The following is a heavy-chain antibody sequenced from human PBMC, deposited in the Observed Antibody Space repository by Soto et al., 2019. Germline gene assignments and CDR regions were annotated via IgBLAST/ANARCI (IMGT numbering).Heavy chain of an antibody. V-gene: IGHV1-2*04. J-gene: IGHJ5*02. CDR3: ARARADYCSSTSCELSENWFDP. D-gene: IGHD2-2*01. CDR2: INPNSGGT. CDR1: GYTFTGYY. Sequence: ASVKVSCKASGYTFTGYYMHWVRQAPGQGLEWMGWINPNSGGTNYAQKFQGWVTMTRDTSISTAYMELSRLRSDDTAVYYCARARADYCSSTSCELSENWFDPWGQGTLVTVSS.